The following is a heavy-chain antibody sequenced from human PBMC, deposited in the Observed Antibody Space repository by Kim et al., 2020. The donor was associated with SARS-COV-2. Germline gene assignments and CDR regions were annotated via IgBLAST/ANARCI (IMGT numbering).Heavy chain of an antibody. V-gene: IGHV1-2*02. Sequence: ASVKVSCKASGYTFIDFYIHWVRQAPGQGPEWVGWLNPNSGATNYAQNFQGRITVSRDTSISTAYMELSSLTSDDTAIYYCARGSFLGATDHLDHWGQGTLVTVSS. CDR2: LNPNSGAT. J-gene: IGHJ4*02. CDR3: ARGSFLGATDHLDH. D-gene: IGHD1-26*01. CDR1: GYTFIDFY.